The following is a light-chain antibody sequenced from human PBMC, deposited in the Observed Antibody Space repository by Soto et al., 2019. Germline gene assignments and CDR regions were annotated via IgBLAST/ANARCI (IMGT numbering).Light chain of an antibody. Sequence: DIQMTQSPSTLSASVGDRVTITCRASQTIGRWLAWYQQKPGRAPNLLLYKASSLQSGVPSRFSGSGSGTELALTITSLQPDDFATYYCQQYDNSSPTFGQGTKLEIK. CDR2: KAS. CDR3: QQYDNSSPT. J-gene: IGKJ2*01. CDR1: QTIGRW. V-gene: IGKV1-5*03.